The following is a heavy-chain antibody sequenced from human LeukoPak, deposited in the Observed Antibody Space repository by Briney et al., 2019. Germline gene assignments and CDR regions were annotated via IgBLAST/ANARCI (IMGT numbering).Heavy chain of an antibody. CDR1: GYTFTSYW. D-gene: IGHD3-16*01. J-gene: IGHJ4*02. CDR2: RNPADSDT. CDR3: ARAFLSDGGGTD. Sequence: GESLKISCKGSGYTFTSYWIGWVRQMPGKGLEWMGLRNPADSDTRYSPSFQGQVTISVDKSISTAYLEWSSLKASDTAMYYCARAFLSDGGGTDWGQGTLVTVSS. V-gene: IGHV5-51*01.